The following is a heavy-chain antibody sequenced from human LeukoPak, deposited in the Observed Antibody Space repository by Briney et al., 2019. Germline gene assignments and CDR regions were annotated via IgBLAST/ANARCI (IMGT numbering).Heavy chain of an antibody. D-gene: IGHD1-1*01. J-gene: IGHJ5*02. CDR3: ATVGTTGTRWFDP. CDR2: IFPLDSDT. V-gene: IGHV5-51*01. CDR1: AYTFSTSW. Sequence: GESLKISCKGSAYTFSTSWIAWVRQMPGKGLEWMGIIFPLDSDTRYSPSLQGQVTISVDKSISTAYLQWGSLKTSDTAIYYCATVGTTGTRWFDPWGQGTLVTVSS.